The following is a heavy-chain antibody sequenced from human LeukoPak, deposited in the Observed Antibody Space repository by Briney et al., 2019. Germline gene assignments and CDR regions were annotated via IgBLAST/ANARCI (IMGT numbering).Heavy chain of an antibody. V-gene: IGHV1-18*01. J-gene: IGHJ6*02. CDR2: ISAYNGNT. D-gene: IGHD3-9*01. Sequence: AAVKVSCKASGYTFTSDGISWVRQAPGQGVEWMGWISAYNGNTNYAQKLQGRVTMNTDTSRSTPYVELRSLRSDATAVYYCARDRGDSYYDILTGSFLGNYYYGMDVWGQGTTVTVSS. CDR3: ARDRGDSYYDILTGSFLGNYYYGMDV. CDR1: GYTFTSDG.